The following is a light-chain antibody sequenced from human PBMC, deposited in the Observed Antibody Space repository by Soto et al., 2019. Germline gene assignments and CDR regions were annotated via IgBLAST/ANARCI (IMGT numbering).Light chain of an antibody. CDR1: SSNIGSNN. Sequence: QSVLTQPPSASGTPGQSVTISCSGSSSNIGSNNVCWYQQFPGTAPKLLIYRNDQRPSGVPDRFSGSRSGTSASLAISGLRSEDEVDYYCAAWDASLSGRVFGGGTKLTVL. CDR2: RND. J-gene: IGLJ3*02. V-gene: IGLV1-47*01. CDR3: AAWDASLSGRV.